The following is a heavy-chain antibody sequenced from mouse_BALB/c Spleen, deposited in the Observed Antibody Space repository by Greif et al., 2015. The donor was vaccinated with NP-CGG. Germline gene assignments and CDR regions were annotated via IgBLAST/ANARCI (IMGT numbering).Heavy chain of an antibody. D-gene: IGHD4-1*01. J-gene: IGHJ2*01. CDR2: ISDGGSYT. V-gene: IGHV5-4*02. CDR3: ARDGVTGTGFDY. Sequence: EVHLVESGGGLVKPGGSLKLSCAASGFTFSDYYMYWVRQTPEKRLEWVATISDGGSYTYYPDSVKGRFTISRDNAKNNLYLQMSSLKSEDTAMYYCARDGVTGTGFDYWGQAPLSQSPQ. CDR1: GFTFSDYY.